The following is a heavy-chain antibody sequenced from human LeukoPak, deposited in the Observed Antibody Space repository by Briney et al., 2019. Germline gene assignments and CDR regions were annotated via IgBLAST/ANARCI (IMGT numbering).Heavy chain of an antibody. CDR3: ARGALGAFDI. CDR2: IKPDGSQI. J-gene: IGHJ3*02. Sequence: GGSLRLSCAASGFTFSTYWMTWVRQAPGKGLEWVANIKPDGSQIYYVDSVKGRFTISRDNAKNSLYLQMNSLRAEDTAVYYCARGALGAFDIWGQGTMVTVSS. V-gene: IGHV3-7*01. CDR1: GFTFSTYW.